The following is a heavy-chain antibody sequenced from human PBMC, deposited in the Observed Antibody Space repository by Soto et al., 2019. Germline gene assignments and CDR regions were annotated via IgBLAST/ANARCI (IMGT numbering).Heavy chain of an antibody. CDR2: IYYSGST. CDR1: GGSISSYY. V-gene: IGHV4-59*08. CDR3: ARRRGFDYDSSGYYIFDY. D-gene: IGHD3-22*01. Sequence: PSETLSLTCTVSGGSISSYYWSWIRQPPGKGLEWIGYIYYSGSTNYNPSLKSRVTISVDTSKNQFSLKLSSVTAADTAVYYCARRRGFDYDSSGYYIFDYWGQGTLVTVSS. J-gene: IGHJ4*02.